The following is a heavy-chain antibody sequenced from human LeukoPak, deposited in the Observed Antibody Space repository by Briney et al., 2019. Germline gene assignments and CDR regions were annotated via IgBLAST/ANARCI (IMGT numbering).Heavy chain of an antibody. Sequence: GGSLRLSCAASGFTFSNYWMTWVRQAPGKGLEWVANIKEDGSEKDYVDSVKGRFTISRDNAQNSLYLQMNSLRAEDTAVYYCAKANFDRIAPFYYYYYYMDVWGKGTTVTVSS. CDR1: GFTFSNYW. CDR2: IKEDGSEK. V-gene: IGHV3-7*01. D-gene: IGHD2/OR15-2a*01. CDR3: AKANFDRIAPFYYYYYYMDV. J-gene: IGHJ6*03.